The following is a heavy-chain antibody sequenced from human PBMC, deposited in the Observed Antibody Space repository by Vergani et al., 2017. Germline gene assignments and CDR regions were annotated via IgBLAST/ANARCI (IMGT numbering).Heavy chain of an antibody. CDR3: ARDGWELLDYFYYMDV. CDR1: GFSFNSYW. V-gene: IGHV3-74*01. J-gene: IGHJ6*03. Sequence: DVHLAESGGGFFQPGGSLRLSCSASGFSFNSYWMHWVRQVPGNGLLWVSRIKSDGDSTSYADSVQGRFTISRDNAKNTLYLQMDRLRAEDTAVYYCARDGWELLDYFYYMDVWGKGTTVTVSS. D-gene: IGHD1-26*01. CDR2: IKSDGDST.